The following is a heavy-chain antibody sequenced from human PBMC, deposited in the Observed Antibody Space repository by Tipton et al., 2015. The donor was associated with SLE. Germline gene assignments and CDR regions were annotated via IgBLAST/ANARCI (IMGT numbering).Heavy chain of an antibody. CDR2: ISSNGDST. D-gene: IGHD3-22*01. CDR1: GFTFSSYA. J-gene: IGHJ3*02. V-gene: IGHV3-64*01. CDR3: ARGTQGHYRTFDM. Sequence: GSLRLSCAASGFTFSSYAMHWVRQAPGKGLEYVSAISSNGDSTYYANSVKGRLTISRDISKDTLYLQMNSLRPEDTAVYYCARGTQGHYRTFDMWGQGTMVTVSS.